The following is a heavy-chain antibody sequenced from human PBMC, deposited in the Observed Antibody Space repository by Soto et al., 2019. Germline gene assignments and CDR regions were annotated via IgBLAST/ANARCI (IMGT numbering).Heavy chain of an antibody. Sequence: SETLSLTCTVSGGSISSGDYYWSWIRQPPGKGLEWIGYIYYSGISDYIPSLKSRVTISVDTSKNQFSLKLSSVTAADTAVYYCARQFSVYGDYGRYFDFWGQGTLVTVSS. D-gene: IGHD4-17*01. V-gene: IGHV4-61*08. CDR3: ARQFSVYGDYGRYFDF. J-gene: IGHJ4*02. CDR2: IYYSGIS. CDR1: GGSISSGDYY.